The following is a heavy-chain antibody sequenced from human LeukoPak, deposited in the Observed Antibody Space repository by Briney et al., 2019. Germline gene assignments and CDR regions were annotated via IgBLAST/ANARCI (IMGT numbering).Heavy chain of an antibody. CDR1: GGTFSSYA. V-gene: IGHV1-69*05. J-gene: IGHJ4*02. D-gene: IGHD6-19*01. CDR2: IIPIFGTA. Sequence: SVKVSCKASGGTFSSYAISWVRQAPGQGLEWMGGIIPIFGTANYAQKFQGRVTITTDESTSTAYMELSSLRSVDTAVYYCARGKRAVAGTLGYWGQGTLVTVSS. CDR3: ARGKRAVAGTLGY.